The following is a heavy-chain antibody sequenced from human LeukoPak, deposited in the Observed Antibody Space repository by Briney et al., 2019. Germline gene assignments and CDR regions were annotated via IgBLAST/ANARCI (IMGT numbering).Heavy chain of an antibody. CDR3: ARNEGNSAWTYWFDP. J-gene: IGHJ5*02. Sequence: GGSLRLSCAASGFTVSSNHMSWVRQAPGKGLEWVSIIYSGYGTYYADSVKGRFTISRDNSKNTLYLQMNSLRAEDTAVYYCARNEGNSAWTYWFDPWGQGTLVTVSS. V-gene: IGHV3-53*01. CDR1: GFTVSSNH. D-gene: IGHD4-23*01. CDR2: IYSGYGT.